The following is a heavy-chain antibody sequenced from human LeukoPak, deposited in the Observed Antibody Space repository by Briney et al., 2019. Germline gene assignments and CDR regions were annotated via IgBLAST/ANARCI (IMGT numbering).Heavy chain of an antibody. Sequence: ASLKVSCKASGYTFTGYSMHWVRQAPGQGLEWMGWINPNSGVTNYAQKFQGRVTMTRDTSISTAYMELSSLRSDDTAVYYCARVGVEGASCYDYWGQGTLVTVSS. V-gene: IGHV1-2*02. J-gene: IGHJ4*02. CDR1: GYTFTGYS. D-gene: IGHD2-2*01. CDR2: INPNSGVT. CDR3: ARVGVEGASCYDY.